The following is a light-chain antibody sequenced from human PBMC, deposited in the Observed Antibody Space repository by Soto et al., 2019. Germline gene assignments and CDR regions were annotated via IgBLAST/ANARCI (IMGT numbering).Light chain of an antibody. J-gene: IGKJ1*01. V-gene: IGKV3-11*01. CDR2: GAS. CDR3: LQRNNWPPWT. CDR1: QSVSSY. Sequence: IVLTQSPATLSLSPGERATLSCRASQSVSSYLAWYQQKPGQAPRLLIYGASSRATGIPDRFSGSGSGTDFTLTISRLDPEDFAVYYCLQRNNWPPWTFGQGTKVDI.